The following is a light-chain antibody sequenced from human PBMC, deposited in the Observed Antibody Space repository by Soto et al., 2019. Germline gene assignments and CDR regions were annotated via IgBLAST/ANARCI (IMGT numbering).Light chain of an antibody. Sequence: CPEEGSTLSCRATQSVSNNYLAWYQQKPGQAPRLLIYGASNRATGIPDRFSGSGSGTNFTPTISTLEPEDSADYCWQQYSSSGTFGQGTKVDIK. CDR2: GAS. CDR1: QSVSNNY. V-gene: IGKV3-20*01. CDR3: QQYSSSGT. J-gene: IGKJ1*01.